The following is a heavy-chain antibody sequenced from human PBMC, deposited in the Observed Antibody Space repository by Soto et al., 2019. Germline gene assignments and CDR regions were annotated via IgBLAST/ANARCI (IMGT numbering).Heavy chain of an antibody. CDR2: IYYSGST. J-gene: IGHJ4*02. CDR1: GGSISSSIYY. D-gene: IGHD3-9*01. CDR3: VRTISSLSANPESQDY. V-gene: IGHV4-39*01. Sequence: SETLSLTCTVSGGSISSSIYYWGWIRQPPGKGLEWIGSIYYSGSTYYNPSLKSRVTISVDTSKNQFSLKLSSVTAADTAVYYCVRTISSLSANPESQDYWGQGTLVTVPS.